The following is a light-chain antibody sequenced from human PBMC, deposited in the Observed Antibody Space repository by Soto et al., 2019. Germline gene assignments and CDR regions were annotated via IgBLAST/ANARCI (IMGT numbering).Light chain of an antibody. Sequence: DIQMTQSPSTLSASVGDRVTITCRASQSISTWLAWYQQAPGKAPKLLIYDASSLESGVPSRFSGSGSGTEFTLTISSLQTDDFATYYCQQYKNYSPWTFGQGTKVDIK. CDR3: QQYKNYSPWT. CDR2: DAS. CDR1: QSISTW. J-gene: IGKJ1*01. V-gene: IGKV1-5*01.